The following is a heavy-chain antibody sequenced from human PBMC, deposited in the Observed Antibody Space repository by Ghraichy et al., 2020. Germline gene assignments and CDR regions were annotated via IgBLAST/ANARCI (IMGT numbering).Heavy chain of an antibody. J-gene: IGHJ5*02. CDR1: GGSISSSTYY. CDR2: IDYSGST. Sequence: SETLSLTCSVSGGSISSSTYYWGWIPQPPGKGLEWIASIDYSGSTYYNASVKSRVTISVDTSKNQFSLKLSSVTAADTAVYYCARHKPPPYNWNYWFDPWGQGTLVTVSS. D-gene: IGHD1-7*01. V-gene: IGHV4-39*01. CDR3: ARHKPPPYNWNYWFDP.